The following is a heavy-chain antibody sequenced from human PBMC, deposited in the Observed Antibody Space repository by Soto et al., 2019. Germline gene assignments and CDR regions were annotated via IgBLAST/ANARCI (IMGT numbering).Heavy chain of an antibody. D-gene: IGHD4-17*01. V-gene: IGHV4-34*01. Sequence: SETLSLTCAVYGGSFSGYYWSWIRQPPGKGLEWIGEINHSGSTNYNPSLKSRVTISVDTSKNQFSLKLSSVTAAATAVYYCAFGTTLDYWGQGTLVTVSS. CDR3: AFGTTLDY. CDR2: INHSGST. CDR1: GGSFSGYY. J-gene: IGHJ4*02.